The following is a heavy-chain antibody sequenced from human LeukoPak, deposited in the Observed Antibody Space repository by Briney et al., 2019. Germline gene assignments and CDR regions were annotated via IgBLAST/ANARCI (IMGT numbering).Heavy chain of an antibody. CDR3: AVKSIAVPNDAFDI. CDR2: ISYDGSNK. D-gene: IGHD6-19*01. Sequence: GGSLRLSCAASGFTFSSYAMHWVRQAPGKGGEWVAVISYDGSNKYYADSVKGRFTISRDNSKNTLYLQMNSLRAEDTAVYYCAVKSIAVPNDAFDIWGQGTMVTVSS. CDR1: GFTFSSYA. J-gene: IGHJ3*02. V-gene: IGHV3-30-3*01.